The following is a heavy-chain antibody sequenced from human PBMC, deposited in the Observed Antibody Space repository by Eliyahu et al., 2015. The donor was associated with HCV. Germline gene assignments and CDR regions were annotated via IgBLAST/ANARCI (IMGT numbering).Heavy chain of an antibody. CDR1: XGSISXGGXY. D-gene: IGHD3-22*01. Sequence: QVQLQESGPGLVKPSQTLSLTCTVSXGSISXGGXYWSWIRQHPGKGLEWIGYIYYSGSTYYNPSLKSRVTISVDTSKNQFSLKLSSVTAADTAVYYCARWHDVIDSSGYRTYFDYRGQGTLVTVSS. J-gene: IGHJ4*02. V-gene: IGHV4-31*03. CDR3: ARWHDVIDSSGYRTYFDY. CDR2: IYYSGST.